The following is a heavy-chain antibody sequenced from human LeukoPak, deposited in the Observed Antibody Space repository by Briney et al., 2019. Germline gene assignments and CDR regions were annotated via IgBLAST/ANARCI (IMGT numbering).Heavy chain of an antibody. J-gene: IGHJ4*02. CDR1: GFTFSSYA. V-gene: IGHV3-30-3*01. D-gene: IGHD3-22*01. CDR2: ISYDGSNK. CDR3: ARDAHYYDSSGYVDY. Sequence: PGRSLRLSCAASGFTFSSYAVHWVRQAPGKRLEWVAVISYDGSNKYYADSVKGRFTISRDNSKNTLYLQMNSLRAEDTAVYYCARDAHYYDSSGYVDYWGQGTLVTVSS.